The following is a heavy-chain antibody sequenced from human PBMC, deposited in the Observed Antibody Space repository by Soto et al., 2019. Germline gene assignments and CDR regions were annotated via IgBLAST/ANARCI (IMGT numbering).Heavy chain of an antibody. Sequence: EVQLVESGGGLVQPGGSLRLSCAASGFTFSSYWMSWVRQAPGKGLEWVANIKQDGSEKYYVDSVKGRFTISRDNAKNSLYLQMNSLRAEDTAVYYCARDYYDSSGRWVYFDYWGQGTLVTVSS. CDR1: GFTFSSYW. J-gene: IGHJ4*02. CDR2: IKQDGSEK. CDR3: ARDYYDSSGRWVYFDY. D-gene: IGHD3-22*01. V-gene: IGHV3-7*01.